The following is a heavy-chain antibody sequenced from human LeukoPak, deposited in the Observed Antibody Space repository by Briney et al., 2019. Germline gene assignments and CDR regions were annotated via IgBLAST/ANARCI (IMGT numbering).Heavy chain of an antibody. Sequence: GGSLRLSCAASGFTFRTYTMHWVRQAPGKGLEWVSSITGSTGYIYYADSVKGRFTISRDNAKSSLYLQLNSLRAEDTAVYYCARVDSSGYYSFHYWGQGTLVTISS. V-gene: IGHV3-21*01. CDR3: ARVDSSGYYSFHY. D-gene: IGHD3-22*01. CDR1: GFTFRTYT. J-gene: IGHJ4*02. CDR2: ITGSTGYI.